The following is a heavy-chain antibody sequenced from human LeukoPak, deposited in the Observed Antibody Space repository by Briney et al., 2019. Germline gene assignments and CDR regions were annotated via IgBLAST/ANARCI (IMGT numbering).Heavy chain of an antibody. CDR2: MSFHGTDS. J-gene: IGHJ5*02. CDR3: AKDYSKTSYYGSGTYYRPNWFDP. D-gene: IGHD3-10*01. CDR1: GFTFISYA. V-gene: IGHV3-30*04. Sequence: GGSLRLSCAASGFTFISYAIHWVRQAPGKGLEWVAVMSFHGTDSFYADSVKGRFTISRDNSKNTLYLQMNSLRAEDTAVYYCAKDYSKTSYYGSGTYYRPNWFDPWGQGTLVTVSS.